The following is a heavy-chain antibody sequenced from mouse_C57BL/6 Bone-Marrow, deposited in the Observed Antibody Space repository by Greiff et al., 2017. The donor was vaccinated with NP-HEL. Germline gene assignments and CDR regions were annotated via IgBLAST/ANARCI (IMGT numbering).Heavy chain of an antibody. CDR1: GFSFNTYA. J-gene: IGHJ4*01. Sequence: EVNLVESGGGLVQPKGSLKLSCAASGFSFNTYAMNWVRQAPGKGLEWVARIRSKSNNYATYYADSVKDRFTISRDDSESMLYLQMNNLKTEDTAMYYCVRHGYYGMMDYWGQGTSVTVSS. CDR2: IRSKSNNYAT. V-gene: IGHV10-1*01. CDR3: VRHGYYGMMDY. D-gene: IGHD1-1*01.